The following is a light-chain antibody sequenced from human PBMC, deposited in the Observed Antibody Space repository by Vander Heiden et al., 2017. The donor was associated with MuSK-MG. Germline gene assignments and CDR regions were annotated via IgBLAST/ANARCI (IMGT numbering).Light chain of an antibody. CDR2: VNS. V-gene: IGLV1-40*01. J-gene: IGLJ2*01. Sequence: QSVLTQPPSVSGAPGQRVTISCTGSSSNIGAGYAVHWYQQLPGTAPKLLIYVNSNRPSGVPDRFSGSKSGTAASPAITGLQAEEEADDYCQSSENSMSGSVVFGGGTKLTVL. CDR3: QSSENSMSGSVV. CDR1: SSNIGAGYA.